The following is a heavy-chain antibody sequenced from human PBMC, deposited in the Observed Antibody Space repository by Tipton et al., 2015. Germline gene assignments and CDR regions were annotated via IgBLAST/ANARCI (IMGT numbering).Heavy chain of an antibody. Sequence: TLSLTCTFSGGSVRSGDYYWSFVRQPPGKGLEWIGFIFYNGFTNSNPSLKSRVSISIDTSKNLFSLNLKSVTAADTAVYYCARHKKASIYGSHWFFDLWGRGSLVTVS. J-gene: IGHJ2*01. CDR1: GGSVRSGDYY. CDR3: ARHKKASIYGSHWFFDL. CDR2: IFYNGFT. V-gene: IGHV4-61*08. D-gene: IGHD2/OR15-2a*01.